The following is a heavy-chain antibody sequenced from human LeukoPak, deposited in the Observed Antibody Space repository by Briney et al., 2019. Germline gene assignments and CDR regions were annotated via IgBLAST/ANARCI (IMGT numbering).Heavy chain of an antibody. D-gene: IGHD2-2*01. V-gene: IGHV1-2*02. CDR1: GYTFTDYY. Sequence: GASVKVSCKASGYTFTDYYMHWVRQAPGQGPEWMGWINPDSGDTNYAQKFQGRVTMTRDTSISTAYMELSRLRSDDTAVYYCARRIAVPGHDAFDIWGQGTVVTVSS. CDR2: INPDSGDT. CDR3: ARRIAVPGHDAFDI. J-gene: IGHJ3*02.